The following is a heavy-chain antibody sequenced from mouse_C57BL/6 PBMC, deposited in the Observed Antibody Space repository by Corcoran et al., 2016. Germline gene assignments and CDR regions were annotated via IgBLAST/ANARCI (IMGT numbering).Heavy chain of an antibody. Sequence: QIQLVQSGPELKKPGETVKISCKASGYTFTTYGMSWVKQAPGKGLKWMGWINTYSGVPTYADDFKGRFAFSLETSASTAYLQINNLKNEDTATYFCARNYYDYGFAYWGQGTLVTVSA. CDR1: GYTFTTYG. V-gene: IGHV9-3*01. D-gene: IGHD2-4*01. J-gene: IGHJ3*01. CDR3: ARNYYDYGFAY. CDR2: INTYSGVP.